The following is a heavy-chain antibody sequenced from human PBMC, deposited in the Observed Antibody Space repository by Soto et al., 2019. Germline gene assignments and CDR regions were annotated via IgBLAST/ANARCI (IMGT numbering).Heavy chain of an antibody. D-gene: IGHD3-3*01. Sequence: GASVKVSCKASGGTFSSYAISWVRQAPGQGXEWMGGIIPIFGTANYAQNFQGRVTITADESTSTAYMELSSLRSEDTAVYYCARDLTYYDFWSGYPFADSYYYYYGMDVWGQGPTVTVSS. CDR2: IIPIFGTA. CDR1: GGTFSSYA. V-gene: IGHV1-69*13. CDR3: ARDLTYYDFWSGYPFADSYYYYYGMDV. J-gene: IGHJ6*02.